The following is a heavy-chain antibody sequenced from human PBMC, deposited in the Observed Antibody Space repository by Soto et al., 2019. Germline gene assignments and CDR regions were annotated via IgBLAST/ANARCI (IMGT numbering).Heavy chain of an antibody. CDR2: IYYSGST. D-gene: IGHD3-22*01. V-gene: IGHV4-31*03. CDR3: ARVYARHYYDSSGYSGFDY. J-gene: IGHJ4*02. CDR1: GGSISSGGYY. Sequence: PSETLSLTCTVSGGSISSGGYYWILIRQHPGKGLEWIGYIYYSGSTYYNPSLKSRVTISVDTSKNQFSMKLSSVTAADTAVYYCARVYARHYYDSSGYSGFDYWGQGTLVTVSS.